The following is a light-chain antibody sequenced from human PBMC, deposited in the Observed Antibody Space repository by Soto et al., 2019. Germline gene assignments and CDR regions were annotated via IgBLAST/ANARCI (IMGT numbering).Light chain of an antibody. CDR3: SSFTSSTTLL. V-gene: IGLV2-14*01. Sequence: QSALTQPASVSGSPGQSITISCTGTATDVGAYNYVSWYQQHPGRAPKLIIYAVTDRTSGVADRFSGSKSGDTASLTISGLQAEDEAHYYCSSFTSSTTLLFGGGTKLTVL. CDR2: AVT. J-gene: IGLJ2*01. CDR1: ATDVGAYNY.